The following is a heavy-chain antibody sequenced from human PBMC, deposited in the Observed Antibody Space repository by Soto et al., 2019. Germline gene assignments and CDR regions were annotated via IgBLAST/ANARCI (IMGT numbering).Heavy chain of an antibody. J-gene: IGHJ5*02. CDR3: ARESKTGGYYDSSGYYSYNWFDP. V-gene: IGHV4-59*01. Sequence: LSLTCTVSGGSISSYYWSWIRQPPGKGLEWIGYIYYSGSTNYNPSLKSRVTISVDTSKNQFSLKLSSVTAADTAVYYCARESKTGGYYDSSGYYSYNWFDPWGQGTLVTVSS. CDR2: IYYSGST. D-gene: IGHD3-22*01. CDR1: GGSISSYY.